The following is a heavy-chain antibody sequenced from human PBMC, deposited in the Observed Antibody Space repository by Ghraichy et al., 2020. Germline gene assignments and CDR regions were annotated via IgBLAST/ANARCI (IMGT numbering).Heavy chain of an antibody. Sequence: ASVKVSCKASGYIFTAYSFHWVRQAPGQGLEWVAWINPKTGATTYAQKLQGRVTVTRDTSIGTAYMELTSLTSDDTDVYYCARDGEGLVHFDFWGQGTLVTVSP. CDR1: GYIFTAYS. CDR2: INPKTGAT. V-gene: IGHV1-2*02. J-gene: IGHJ4*02. CDR3: ARDGEGLVHFDF. D-gene: IGHD4-17*01.